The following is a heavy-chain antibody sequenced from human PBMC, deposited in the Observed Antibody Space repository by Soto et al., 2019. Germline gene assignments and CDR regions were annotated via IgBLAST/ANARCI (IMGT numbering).Heavy chain of an antibody. J-gene: IGHJ3*02. CDR1: GFTFSSYG. CDR2: IWYDGSNK. D-gene: IGHD3-22*01. V-gene: IGHV3-33*01. CDR3: ARDSVHYYDSSGHLDAFDI. Sequence: PGGSLRLSCAASGFTFSSYGMHWVRQAPGKGLEWVAVIWYDGSNKYYADSVKGRFTISRDNSKNTLYLQMNSLRAEDTAVYYCARDSVHYYDSSGHLDAFDIWGQGTMVTVAS.